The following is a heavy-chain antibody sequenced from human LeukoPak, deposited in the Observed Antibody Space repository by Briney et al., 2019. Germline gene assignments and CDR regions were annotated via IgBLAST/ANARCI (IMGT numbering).Heavy chain of an antibody. V-gene: IGHV3-21*01. D-gene: IGHD6-19*01. J-gene: IGHJ3*02. CDR1: GFTFSSYS. CDR2: ISSSSSCI. Sequence: GGSLRLSCAASGFTFSSYSMNWVRQAPGKGLEWVSSISSSSSCIYYADSVKGRFTISRDNAKNSLYLQMNSLRAEDTAVYYCARVGIAVAGFGYDAFDIWGQGTMVTVSS. CDR3: ARVGIAVAGFGYDAFDI.